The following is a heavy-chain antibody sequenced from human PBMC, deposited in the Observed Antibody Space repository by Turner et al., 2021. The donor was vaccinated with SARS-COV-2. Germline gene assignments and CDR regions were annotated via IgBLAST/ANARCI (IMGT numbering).Heavy chain of an antibody. CDR3: AKESNFDY. Sequence: QVQLVESGGGVVQPGRSLRLSCAASGFTFSSYGMHWVRPAPGKGLEWVALISYDGSNKYYADSVKGRFTISRDNSKNTLYLQMNSLRAEDTAVYYCAKESNFDYWGQGTLVTVSS. CDR2: ISYDGSNK. V-gene: IGHV3-30*18. J-gene: IGHJ4*02. CDR1: GFTFSSYG.